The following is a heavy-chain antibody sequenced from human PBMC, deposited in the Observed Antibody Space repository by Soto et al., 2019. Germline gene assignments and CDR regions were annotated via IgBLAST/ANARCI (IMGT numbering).Heavy chain of an antibody. CDR1: GESISSSPYY. D-gene: IGHD2-21*02. CDR2: IYYSGRT. CDR3: ARQRTTVVTQAYFDH. J-gene: IGHJ4*02. Sequence: ETLSLTCIFSGESISSSPYYWGWIRQPPGKGLEWIGSIYYSGRTYYNPSFKSRVTISIDTSKNQFSLKLSAVTATDTAVYYCARQRTTVVTQAYFDHWGQGALVTVS. V-gene: IGHV4-39*01.